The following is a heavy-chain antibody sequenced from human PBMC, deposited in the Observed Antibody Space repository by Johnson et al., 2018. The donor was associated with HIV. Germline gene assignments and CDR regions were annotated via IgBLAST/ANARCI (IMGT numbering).Heavy chain of an antibody. Sequence: VQLVESGGGLVQPGGSLRLSCAASGFTVSSNYMSWVRQAPGKGLEWVSVIYSGGSTYYADSVKCRFTISRDISKNTLDLQMNSLRAEDTAVYYCARAPQAYNWNYMMAFDMWGQGTMVTVSP. CDR2: IYSGGST. CDR1: GFTVSSNY. CDR3: ARAPQAYNWNYMMAFDM. D-gene: IGHD1-7*01. V-gene: IGHV3-66*01. J-gene: IGHJ3*02.